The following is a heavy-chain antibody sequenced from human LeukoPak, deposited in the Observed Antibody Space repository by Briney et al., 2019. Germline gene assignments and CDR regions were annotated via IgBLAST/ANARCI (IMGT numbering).Heavy chain of an antibody. D-gene: IGHD2-15*01. V-gene: IGHV4-34*01. Sequence: PSETLSLTCAVYGGSFSGYYWSWIRQPPGKGLEWIGEINHSGSTNYNPSLKSRVTISVDTSKNQFSLKLSSVTAADTAVYYCARETPDIVVVVAAFDYWGQGTLVTVSS. CDR3: ARETPDIVVVVAAFDY. CDR2: INHSGST. CDR1: GGSFSGYY. J-gene: IGHJ4*02.